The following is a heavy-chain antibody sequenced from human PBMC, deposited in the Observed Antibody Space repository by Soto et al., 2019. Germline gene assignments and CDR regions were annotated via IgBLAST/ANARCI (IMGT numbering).Heavy chain of an antibody. CDR3: ARMASAGTLNWFDP. J-gene: IGHJ5*02. D-gene: IGHD6-13*01. Sequence: ASVKVSCKASGYTFINFDISWVRQATGQGLEWMGWMSPGSGKTGYANKFQGRVTMTRDASTGTAHLELSSLTSEDTAVYYCARMASAGTLNWFDPWGQGTLVTVSS. V-gene: IGHV1-8*02. CDR2: MSPGSGKT. CDR1: GYTFINFD.